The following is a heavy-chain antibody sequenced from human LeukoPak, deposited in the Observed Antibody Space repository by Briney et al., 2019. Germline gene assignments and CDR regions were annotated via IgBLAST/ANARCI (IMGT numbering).Heavy chain of an antibody. CDR1: GFTFSSYA. CDR3: AKDRGRSVSGTEFDY. D-gene: IGHD6-19*01. Sequence: GSLRLSYAASGFTFSSYAMTWVRQAPGKGLEWVSTLASTGSDTYYADSVKGRFTISRDTSKNTLYLQMDSLRAEDTAIYYCAKDRGRSVSGTEFDYWGQGTLLTVSS. V-gene: IGHV3-23*01. CDR2: LASTGSDT. J-gene: IGHJ4*02.